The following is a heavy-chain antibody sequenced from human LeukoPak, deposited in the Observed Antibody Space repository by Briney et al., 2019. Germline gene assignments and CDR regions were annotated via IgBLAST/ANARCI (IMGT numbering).Heavy chain of an antibody. V-gene: IGHV3-48*02. Sequence: GGSLRLSCAASRFTFSDSSMNWVRQGPGKGLEWLSYISPTSHTLYADSVKGRFTISRDNAKNSLYLQMNSLKDEDTAVYYCATDKYGGPVHWGQGTLVTVSS. CDR1: RFTFSDSS. CDR2: ISPTSHT. CDR3: ATDKYGGPVH. D-gene: IGHD5-12*01. J-gene: IGHJ4*02.